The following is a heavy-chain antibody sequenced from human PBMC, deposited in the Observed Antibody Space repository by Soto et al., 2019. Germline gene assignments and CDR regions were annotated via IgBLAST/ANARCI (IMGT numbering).Heavy chain of an antibody. CDR1: GGSISSYY. J-gene: IGHJ4*02. V-gene: IGHV4-59*01. CDR2: FYYSGST. CDR3: ARGTLTSYFDY. Sequence: QVQLQESGPGLVKPSETLSLTCTVSGGSISSYYWSWIRQPPGKGLEWIGYFYYSGSTNYNPSLRSRVSISVDMSKNQFSQKLSSVTAADTAVYYCARGTLTSYFDYWGQGTLVTVSS.